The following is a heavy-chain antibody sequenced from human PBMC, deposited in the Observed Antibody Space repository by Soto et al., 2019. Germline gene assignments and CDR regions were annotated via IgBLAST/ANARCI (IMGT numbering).Heavy chain of an antibody. CDR3: ARTPESAHHDY. J-gene: IGHJ4*02. D-gene: IGHD6-6*01. V-gene: IGHV1-2*02. Sequence: QVQLVQSGAEVKMPGASVKVSCKASGYTFTDYYVHWVRQAPGQGLEWVAWINPKTGSTHYAQKFQGRVTMIRDTSINPAYMEVTSLTSDDTAVYYCARTPESAHHDYWGQGTLVTVSS. CDR2: INPKTGST. CDR1: GYTFTDYY.